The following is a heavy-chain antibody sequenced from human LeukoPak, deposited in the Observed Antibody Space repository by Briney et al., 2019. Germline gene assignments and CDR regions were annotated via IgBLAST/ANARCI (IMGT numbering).Heavy chain of an antibody. J-gene: IGHJ4*02. CDR1: GGSISSSSYY. V-gene: IGHV4-39*07. CDR2: IYYSGST. CDR3: ASLQGTYDSSGYYYEN. D-gene: IGHD3-22*01. Sequence: SETLSLTCTVSGGSISSSSYYWGWIRQPPGKGLEWIGSIYYSGSTNYNPSLKSRVTISVDTSKNQFSLKLSSVTAADTAVYYCASLQGTYDSSGYYYENWGQGTLVTVSS.